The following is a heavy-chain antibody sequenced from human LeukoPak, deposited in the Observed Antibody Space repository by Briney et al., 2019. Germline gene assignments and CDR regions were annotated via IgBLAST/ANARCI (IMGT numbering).Heavy chain of an antibody. Sequence: GSLRLSCAASGFTFSSYSMNWVRQAPGKGLEWVANIKQDGSEKYYVDSVKGRFTISRDNTKNSLYLQMNSLRAEDTAVYYCARDLLGDSSGWLYYYYYGMDVWGQGTTVTVSS. V-gene: IGHV3-7*01. J-gene: IGHJ6*02. CDR3: ARDLLGDSSGWLYYYYYGMDV. CDR2: IKQDGSEK. D-gene: IGHD6-19*01. CDR1: GFTFSSYS.